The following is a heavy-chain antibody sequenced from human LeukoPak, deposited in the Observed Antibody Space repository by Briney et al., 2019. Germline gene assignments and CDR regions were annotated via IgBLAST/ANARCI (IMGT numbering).Heavy chain of an antibody. J-gene: IGHJ6*03. CDR3: GYSYGYGPVGYYYYYMDV. Sequence: ASVKVSCKASGYTFTSYDINWVRQATGQGLEWMGWMNPNSGNTGYAQKFQGRVTMTRNTSISTAYMELSSLRSEDTAVYYCGYSYGYGPVGYYYYYMDVWGKGTTVTVSS. D-gene: IGHD5-18*01. CDR1: GYTFTSYD. V-gene: IGHV1-8*01. CDR2: MNPNSGNT.